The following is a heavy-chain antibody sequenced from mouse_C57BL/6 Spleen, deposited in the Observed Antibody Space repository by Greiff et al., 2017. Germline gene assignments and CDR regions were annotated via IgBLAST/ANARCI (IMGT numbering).Heavy chain of an antibody. D-gene: IGHD4-1*01. J-gene: IGHJ2*01. Sequence: VQLQQSGAELVRPGASVTLSCKASGYTFTDYEMHWVKQTPVHGLEWIGAIDPETGGTAYNQKFKGKAILTADKSSSPAYMELRSLTSEDSAVYYCTRWGWDDYWGQGTTLTVSS. CDR3: TRWGWDDY. CDR1: GYTFTDYE. CDR2: IDPETGGT. V-gene: IGHV1-15*01.